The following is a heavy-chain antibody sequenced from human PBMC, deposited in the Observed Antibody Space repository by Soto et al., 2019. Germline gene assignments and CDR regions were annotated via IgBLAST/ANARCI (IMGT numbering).Heavy chain of an antibody. CDR1: GFPLSDAA. CDR3: TRHAGGQGEHSFYYYFMDV. J-gene: IGHJ6*03. V-gene: IGHV3-73*01. Sequence: EVQLVESGGGLVQPGGALKLACLASGFPLSDAAIHWVRKASGKGLACFGRSRSTTKNYATTYGWPVRGRFTLSRDDSKNTAYLQMNNLDSEDAAVYYCTRHAGGQGEHSFYYYFMDVWGKGTTGSV. D-gene: IGHD2-15*01. CDR2: SRSTTKNYAT.